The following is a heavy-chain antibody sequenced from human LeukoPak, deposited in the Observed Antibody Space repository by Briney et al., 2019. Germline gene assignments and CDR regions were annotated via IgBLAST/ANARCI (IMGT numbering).Heavy chain of an antibody. Sequence: GESLKISCQGSGYSFTSYWIGWVRQMPGKGLEWMGIIYPGDSDTRYSPSFQGQVTISADKSISTAYLQWSSLKASDTAMYYCARIPDGYCSSTSCPELYFDYWGQGTLVTVSS. CDR2: IYPGDSDT. J-gene: IGHJ4*02. CDR3: ARIPDGYCSSTSCPELYFDY. V-gene: IGHV5-51*01. CDR1: GYSFTSYW. D-gene: IGHD2-2*01.